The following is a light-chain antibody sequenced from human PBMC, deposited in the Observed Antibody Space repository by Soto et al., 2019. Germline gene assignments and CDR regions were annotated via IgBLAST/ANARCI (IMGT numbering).Light chain of an antibody. CDR2: EVS. V-gene: IGLV2-14*01. Sequence: QSVLTQPASVSGTPGQSITISCTGSNSDVGIYDFVSWYQHHPGRAPKLIVSEVSHRPSGVSNRFSGSKSGNTASLTISGLQSEDEVDYYCISYTSDDVRYVFGTGTKVTVL. CDR3: ISYTSDDVRYV. J-gene: IGLJ1*01. CDR1: NSDVGIYDF.